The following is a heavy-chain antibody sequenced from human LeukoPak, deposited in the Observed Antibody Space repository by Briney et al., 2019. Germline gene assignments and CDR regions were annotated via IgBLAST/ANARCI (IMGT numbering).Heavy chain of an antibody. Sequence: ASVTVSCKASGYTFTSYGISWVRRAPGQGLEWMGWISAYNGNTNYAQKLQGRVTMTTDTSTSTAYMELRGLRSDDTAVYYCARGPLRFLGTLRVPYYMDVWGKGTTVTVSS. CDR1: GYTFTSYG. CDR2: ISAYNGNT. V-gene: IGHV1-18*01. J-gene: IGHJ6*03. CDR3: ARGPLRFLGTLRVPYYMDV. D-gene: IGHD3-3*01.